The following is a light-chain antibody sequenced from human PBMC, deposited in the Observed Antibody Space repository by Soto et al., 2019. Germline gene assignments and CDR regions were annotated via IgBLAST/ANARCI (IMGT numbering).Light chain of an antibody. CDR3: QQYGSSPET. V-gene: IGKV3-20*01. CDR1: QSVSSSS. CDR2: GAS. J-gene: IGKJ1*01. Sequence: EIVLTQSPGTLSLSPGERSTLSCRASQSVSSSSLAWYQQKPGQAPRLLIYGASSRATGVPDRFSGSGSGTDFTLPITRLEPEDFAVYYCQQYGSSPETFGQGTRVEIK.